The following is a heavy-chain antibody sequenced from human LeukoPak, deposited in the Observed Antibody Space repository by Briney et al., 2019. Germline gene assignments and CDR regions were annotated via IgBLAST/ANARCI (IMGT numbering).Heavy chain of an antibody. Sequence: PSETLSLTCTVSGGSISSYYWSWIRQPPGKGLEGIGYIYYSGSTNYNPSLKSRVTISVDTSKNQFSLKLSSVTAADTAVYYCARAEFGYSSGSGAFDIWGQGTMVTVSS. J-gene: IGHJ3*02. D-gene: IGHD6-19*01. CDR1: GGSISSYY. CDR3: ARAEFGYSSGSGAFDI. V-gene: IGHV4-59*01. CDR2: IYYSGST.